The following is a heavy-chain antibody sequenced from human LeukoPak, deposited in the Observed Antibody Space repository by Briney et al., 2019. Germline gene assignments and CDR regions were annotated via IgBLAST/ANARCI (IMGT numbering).Heavy chain of an antibody. CDR3: ARVRGKGEFIVDY. CDR2: IYYSGST. Sequence: SSETLSLTCAVSGGSISTYYWSWIRQPPGKGLEWIGYIYYSGSTNYNPSLKSRVTISVDTSKNQFSLKLSSVTAADTAVYYCARVRGKGEFIVDYWGQGTLVTVSS. CDR1: GGSISTYY. V-gene: IGHV4-59*01. D-gene: IGHD3-16*01. J-gene: IGHJ4*02.